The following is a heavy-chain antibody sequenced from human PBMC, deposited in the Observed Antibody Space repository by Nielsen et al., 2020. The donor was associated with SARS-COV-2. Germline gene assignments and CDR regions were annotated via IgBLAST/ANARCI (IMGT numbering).Heavy chain of an antibody. V-gene: IGHV1-2*02. CDR1: GYTFTDYY. Sequence: ASVKVSCKASGYTFTDYYMNWVRLAPGQGLEWMGWINPNSGGTNYAQKFQGRITMTRDISISTAYLEVSSLRSDDTALYYRTRPLEFEACFDPWGQGTLVTVSS. J-gene: IGHJ5*02. D-gene: IGHD3-3*01. CDR2: INPNSGGT. CDR3: TRPLEFEACFDP.